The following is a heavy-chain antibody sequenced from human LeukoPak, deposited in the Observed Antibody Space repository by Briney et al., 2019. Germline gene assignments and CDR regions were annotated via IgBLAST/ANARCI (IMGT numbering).Heavy chain of an antibody. CDR3: ARAPSEDTYYFDY. CDR1: GGSISSGDYY. CDR2: IYYSGST. J-gene: IGHJ4*02. Sequence: SETLSLTCTVSGGSISSGDYYWSWIRQPPGKGLEWIGYIYYSGSTYYNPSLKGRVTISVDTSKNQFSLKLSSVTAADTAVYCCARAPSEDTYYFDYWGQGTLVTVSS. V-gene: IGHV4-30-4*01.